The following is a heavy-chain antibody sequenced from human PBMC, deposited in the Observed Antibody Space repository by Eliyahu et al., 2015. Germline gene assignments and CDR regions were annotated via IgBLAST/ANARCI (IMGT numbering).Heavy chain of an antibody. J-gene: IGHJ6*02. CDR1: GFTFXNXA. CDR2: ISFDGSDT. Sequence: QVQLVESGGGLVQPGRSLXLSCTASGFTFXNXAMNWVRQAPGKGLGWVSIISFDGSDTHYADSVKGRFTISRDNSRNTVFLEMNNLRPEDAAVYRCARTIFPATVRDGMDVWGQGTTVTVS. CDR3: ARTIFPATVRDGMDV. D-gene: IGHD3-9*01. V-gene: IGHV3-30*03.